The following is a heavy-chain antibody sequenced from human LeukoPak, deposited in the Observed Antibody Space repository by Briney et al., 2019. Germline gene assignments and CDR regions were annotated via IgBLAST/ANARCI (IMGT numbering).Heavy chain of an antibody. CDR3: ARAPPYSSERYYYYYGMDV. D-gene: IGHD6-19*01. Sequence: ASVKVSCKASGGTFSSYAISWVRQAPGQGLEWMGGIIPIFGTANYAQKFQGRVTITADESTSTAYMELSGLRSEDTAVYYCARAPPYSSERYYYYYGMDVWGQGTTVTVSS. CDR1: GGTFSSYA. CDR2: IIPIFGTA. V-gene: IGHV1-69*13. J-gene: IGHJ6*02.